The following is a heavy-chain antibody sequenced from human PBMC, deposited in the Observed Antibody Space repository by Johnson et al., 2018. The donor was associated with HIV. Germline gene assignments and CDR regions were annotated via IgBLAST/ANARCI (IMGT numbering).Heavy chain of an antibody. CDR1: GFTFSSYA. V-gene: IGHV3-23*04. D-gene: IGHD3-10*01. CDR2: ISGSGGST. CDR3: TTDGSDPHDAFDI. Sequence: VQLVESGGGLVQPGGSLRLSCAASGFTFSSYAMSWVRQAPGKGLEWVSAISGSGGSTNYADSVKGRFTISRDNSKNTRYLQMNSLKTEDTAEYYCTTDGSDPHDAFDIWGQGTMVTVSS. J-gene: IGHJ3*02.